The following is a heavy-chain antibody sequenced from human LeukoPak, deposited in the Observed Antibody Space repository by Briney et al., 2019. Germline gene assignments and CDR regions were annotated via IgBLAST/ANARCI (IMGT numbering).Heavy chain of an antibody. CDR3: ARGRNWFDP. Sequence: SETLSLTCTVSGGSIGSFYWSWIRQPPGKGLEWIGYIFSGGKTNNDPSLESRVAISIDTSKNQFSLRLTSVTAADTAVYYCARGRNWFDPWGQGTLVTVFS. CDR1: GGSIGSFY. V-gene: IGHV4-4*08. CDR2: IFSGGKT. J-gene: IGHJ5*02.